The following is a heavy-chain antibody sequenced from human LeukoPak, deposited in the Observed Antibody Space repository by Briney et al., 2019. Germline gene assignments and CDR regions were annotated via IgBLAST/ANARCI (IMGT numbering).Heavy chain of an antibody. CDR3: ARHRRGIQLWFFDY. J-gene: IGHJ4*02. D-gene: IGHD5-18*01. V-gene: IGHV4-34*01. CDR2: INHSGST. CDR1: GGSFSGYY. Sequence: PSETLSLTCAVYGGSFSGYYWSWIRQPPGKGLEWIGEINHSGSTNYNPSLKSRVTISVDTSKNQFSLKLSSVTAADTAVYYCARHRRGIQLWFFDYWGQGTLVTVSS.